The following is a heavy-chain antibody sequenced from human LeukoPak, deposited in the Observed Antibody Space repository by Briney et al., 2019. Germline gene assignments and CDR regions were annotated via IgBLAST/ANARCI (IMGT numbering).Heavy chain of an antibody. CDR1: GFTFSSYW. V-gene: IGHV3-74*01. Sequence: HPGGSLRLSCAASGFTFSSYWMHWVRQAPGKGLVWVSRIKSDGSSTSYADSVKGRFTISRDNSKNTLYLQMNSLRAEDTAVYYCARDRDSSDWYNEVFDYWGQGTLVTVSS. J-gene: IGHJ4*02. D-gene: IGHD6-19*01. CDR2: IKSDGSST. CDR3: ARDRDSSDWYNEVFDY.